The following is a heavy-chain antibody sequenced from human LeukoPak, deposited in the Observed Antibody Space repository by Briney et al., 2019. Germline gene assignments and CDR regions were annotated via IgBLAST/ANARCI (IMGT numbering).Heavy chain of an antibody. D-gene: IGHD1-26*01. CDR2: ISYDGSNK. Sequence: GGSQRLAGAAAGSTLSSYGMHWARQPPGKGRGWVAVISYDGSNKDYADSVKGRFTISRDNSKNTLYLQMNSLRAEDTAVYYCAKDLEPQLVGAADYWGQGTLVTVSS. J-gene: IGHJ4*02. CDR3: AKDLEPQLVGAADY. CDR1: GSTLSSYG. V-gene: IGHV3-30*06.